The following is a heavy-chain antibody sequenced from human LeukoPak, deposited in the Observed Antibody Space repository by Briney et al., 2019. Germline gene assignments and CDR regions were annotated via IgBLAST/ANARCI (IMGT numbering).Heavy chain of an antibody. CDR1: GFTFSSYA. CDR2: ISGSGGST. Sequence: PGGSLRLSCAASGFTFSSYAMSWVRQAPGKGLEWVSAISGSGGSTYYADSVKGRFTIPRDNSKNTLYLQINSLRAEDTAVYYCAKASAMIVVVSKHFDYWGQGTLVTVSS. D-gene: IGHD3-22*01. V-gene: IGHV3-23*01. CDR3: AKASAMIVVVSKHFDY. J-gene: IGHJ4*02.